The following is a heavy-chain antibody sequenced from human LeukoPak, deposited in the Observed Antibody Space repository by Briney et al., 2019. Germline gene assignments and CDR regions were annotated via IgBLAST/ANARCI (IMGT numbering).Heavy chain of an antibody. V-gene: IGHV4-39*01. D-gene: IGHD3-10*01. CDR1: GGSISSSSYY. CDR3: ARTTLYYYGSGTTGGFDY. CDR2: IYYSGST. Sequence: SETPSLTCTVSGGSISSSSYYWGWIRQPPGKGLEWIGSIYYSGSTYYNPSLKSRVTISVDTSKNQFSLKLSSVTAADTAVYYCARTTLYYYGSGTTGGFDYWGQGTLVTVSS. J-gene: IGHJ4*02.